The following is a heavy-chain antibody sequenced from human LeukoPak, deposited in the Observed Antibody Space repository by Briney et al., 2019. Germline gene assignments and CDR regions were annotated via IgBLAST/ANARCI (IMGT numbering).Heavy chain of an antibody. CDR3: ARSGYSYGPGNWFDP. J-gene: IGHJ5*02. D-gene: IGHD5-18*01. Sequence: GSLRLSCAASGFTFSSYAMSWVRQAPGKGLEWVSAISGSGGSTYYADSVKGRFTISRDNSKNTLYLQMNSLRAEDTAVYYCARSGYSYGPGNWFDPWGQGTLVTVSS. V-gene: IGHV3-23*01. CDR2: ISGSGGST. CDR1: GFTFSSYA.